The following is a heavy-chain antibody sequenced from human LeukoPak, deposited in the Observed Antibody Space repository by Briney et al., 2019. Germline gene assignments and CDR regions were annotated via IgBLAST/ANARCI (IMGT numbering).Heavy chain of an antibody. V-gene: IGHV3-21*01. CDR1: GFTFSSYS. CDR2: ISSSNSYI. D-gene: IGHD4-17*01. CDR3: ARDRALRPDGMDV. J-gene: IGHJ6*02. Sequence: GGSLRLSCAASGFTFSSYSMNWVRQAPGKGLEWVSSISSSNSYIYYADSVKGRFTISRDNAKNSLYLQMNSLRAEDTAVYYCARDRALRPDGMDVWGQGTTVTVSS.